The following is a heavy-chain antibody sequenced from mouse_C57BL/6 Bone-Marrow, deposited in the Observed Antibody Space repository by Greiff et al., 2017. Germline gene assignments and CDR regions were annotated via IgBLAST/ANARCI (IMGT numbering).Heavy chain of an antibody. V-gene: IGHV1-69*01. Sequence: QVQLQQPGAELVMPGASVKLSCKASGYTFTSYWMHWVKQRPGQGLEWIGEIDPSDSYTNYNQKFKGKSTLTVDKSSSTAYMPLSSLTSEDSAVYYCAREGMLSAWFAYWGQGTLVTVSA. CDR2: IDPSDSYT. CDR1: GYTFTSYW. D-gene: IGHD3-2*02. CDR3: AREGMLSAWFAY. J-gene: IGHJ3*01.